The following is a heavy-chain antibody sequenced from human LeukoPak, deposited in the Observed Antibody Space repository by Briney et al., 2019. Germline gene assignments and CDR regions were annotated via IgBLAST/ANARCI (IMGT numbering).Heavy chain of an antibody. V-gene: IGHV4-31*03. Sequence: PSQTLSLTCTVSGGSNNSGGYYWTWIRQHPGEGLEWIGYIYNSGTTHYNPSLKSRVTISADTSKNQFSLKLTSVTAADTAVYYCARAYYGSGSYCDYWGQGTLVTVSA. CDR1: GGSNNSGGYY. D-gene: IGHD3-10*01. CDR3: ARAYYGSGSYCDY. CDR2: IYNSGTT. J-gene: IGHJ4*02.